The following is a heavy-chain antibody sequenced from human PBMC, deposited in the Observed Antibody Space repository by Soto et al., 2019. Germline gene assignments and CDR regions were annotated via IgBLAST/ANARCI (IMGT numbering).Heavy chain of an antibody. D-gene: IGHD6-13*01. CDR3: ARDSRISAAGTDWFDS. CDR1: GFTFSSYS. J-gene: IGHJ5*01. Sequence: GGSLRLSCAASGFTFSSYSMNWVRQAPGKGLEWVSYISSSSSTIYYADSVKGRFTTSRDNAKNSLYLQMNSLRDEDTAVYYCARDSRISAAGTDWFDSWRQGSLVTGSS. CDR2: ISSSSSTI. V-gene: IGHV3-48*02.